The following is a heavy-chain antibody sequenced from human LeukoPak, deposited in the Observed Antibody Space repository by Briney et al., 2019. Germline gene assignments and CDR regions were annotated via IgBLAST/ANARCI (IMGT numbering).Heavy chain of an antibody. V-gene: IGHV3-48*01. Sequence: GGSLRLSCAASGFTSSSYSMNWVRQAPGKGLEWVSYISSSSSTIYYADSVKGRFTISRDNAKNSLYLQMNSLRAEDTAVYYCARDRVAAGREYYFDYWGQGTLVTVSS. D-gene: IGHD6-13*01. CDR3: ARDRVAAGREYYFDY. CDR2: ISSSSSTI. CDR1: GFTSSSYS. J-gene: IGHJ4*02.